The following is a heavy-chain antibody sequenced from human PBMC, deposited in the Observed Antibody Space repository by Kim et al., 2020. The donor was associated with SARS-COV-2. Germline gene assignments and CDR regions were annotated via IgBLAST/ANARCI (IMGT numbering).Heavy chain of an antibody. Sequence: GESLKISCKGSEYSFTSYWISWVRQMPGKGLEWMGRIDPSDSYSNYSPPFQGHVTLSADKSISTAYLQWSSLKASDTAIYYCARRLDYYGSGSNSPGTFDIWGQGTMVTVSS. CDR1: EYSFTSYW. V-gene: IGHV5-10-1*01. CDR2: IDPSDSYS. CDR3: ARRLDYYGSGSNSPGTFDI. D-gene: IGHD3-10*01. J-gene: IGHJ3*02.